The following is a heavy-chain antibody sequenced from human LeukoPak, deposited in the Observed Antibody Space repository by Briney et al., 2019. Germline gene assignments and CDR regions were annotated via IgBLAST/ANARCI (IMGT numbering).Heavy chain of an antibody. V-gene: IGHV3-7*03. CDR3: ARVYSSSSGKNAFDV. D-gene: IGHD6-6*01. J-gene: IGHJ3*01. Sequence: PGGSLRLSCAASGFTFNNYWMSWVRQAPGKGLEWVANIKQDGNEKNYVDSVKGRFTISRDNAKNSLDLQMNSLRVEDTAVYYCARVYSSSSGKNAFDVWGQGTMVTVSS. CDR1: GFTFNNYW. CDR2: IKQDGNEK.